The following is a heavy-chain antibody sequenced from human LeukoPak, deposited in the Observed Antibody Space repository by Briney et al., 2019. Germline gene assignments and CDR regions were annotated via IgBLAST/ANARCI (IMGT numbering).Heavy chain of an antibody. Sequence: GGSLRLSCAASGFTFSLYWMSWVRQAPGKGLEWVANIKLDGSEKNYVDSVKGRFTISRDNTKNSLYLQMNSLRVEDTAVFYCARDQYDTWSRRGNFDSWGQGTLVIVSS. CDR1: GFTFSLYW. D-gene: IGHD3-3*01. J-gene: IGHJ4*02. V-gene: IGHV3-7*03. CDR3: ARDQYDTWSRRGNFDS. CDR2: IKLDGSEK.